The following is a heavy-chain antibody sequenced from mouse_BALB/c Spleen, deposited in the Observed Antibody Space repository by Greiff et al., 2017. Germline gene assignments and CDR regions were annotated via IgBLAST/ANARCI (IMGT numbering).Heavy chain of an antibody. Sequence: QVQLQQSGAELVRPGSSVKISCKASGYAFSSYWMNWVKQRPGQGLEWIGQIYPGDGDTNYNGKFKGKATLTADKSSSTAYMQLSSLTSEDSAVYFCAREGLTGVDYWGQGTTLTVSS. CDR3: AREGLTGVDY. V-gene: IGHV1-80*01. CDR2: IYPGDGDT. J-gene: IGHJ2*01. D-gene: IGHD1-1*01. CDR1: GYAFSSYW.